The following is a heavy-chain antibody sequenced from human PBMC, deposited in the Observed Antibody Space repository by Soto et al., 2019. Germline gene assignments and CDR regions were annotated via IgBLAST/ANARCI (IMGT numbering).Heavy chain of an antibody. CDR3: ARGAPKLGYCSGGSCYRIDY. D-gene: IGHD2-15*01. CDR2: INPSGGST. Sequence: ASVKVSCKASGYTFTSYYMHWVRQAPGQGLEWMGIINPSGGSTSYAQKSQGRVTMTRDTSTSTVYMELSSLRSEDTAVYYCARGAPKLGYCSGGSCYRIDYWGQGTLVTVPS. CDR1: GYTFTSYY. J-gene: IGHJ4*02. V-gene: IGHV1-46*03.